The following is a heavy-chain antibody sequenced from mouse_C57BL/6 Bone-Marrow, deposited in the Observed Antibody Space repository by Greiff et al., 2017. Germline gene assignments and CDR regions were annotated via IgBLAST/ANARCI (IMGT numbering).Heavy chain of an antibody. CDR3: ARGLLYAMDY. Sequence: QVQLKQSGAELVKPGASVKISCKASGYAFSSYWMNWVKQRPGKGLEWIGQIYPGDGDTNYNGKFKGKATLTADKSSSTAYMPLSSLTSEDSAVYFCARGLLYAMDYWGQGTSVTVSS. V-gene: IGHV1-80*01. CDR1: GYAFSSYW. CDR2: IYPGDGDT. D-gene: IGHD1-1*01. J-gene: IGHJ4*01.